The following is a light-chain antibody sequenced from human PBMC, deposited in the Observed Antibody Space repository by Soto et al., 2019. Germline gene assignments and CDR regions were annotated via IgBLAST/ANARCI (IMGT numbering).Light chain of an antibody. CDR3: NSYTSKSTGV. Sequence: QSVLTQPASVSGSPGQSITISCTGTSSDVGGYNYVPWYQQHPGKAPKLIIYEVSNRPAGVSNRFSASKSGNTASLTISSLQAEDDADYYCNSYTSKSTGVFGTGTKVTVL. V-gene: IGLV2-14*01. CDR2: EVS. J-gene: IGLJ1*01. CDR1: SSDVGGYNY.